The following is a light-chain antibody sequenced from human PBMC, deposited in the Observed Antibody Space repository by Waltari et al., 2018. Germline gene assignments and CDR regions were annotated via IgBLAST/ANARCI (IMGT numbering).Light chain of an antibody. CDR2: EVS. CDR1: SSDIGDYNF. CDR3: SSYGGRNNLI. Sequence: QSALTQPPSASGSPGQSVTISCTGTSSDIGDYNFVSWYQQHPGKAPKLMIYEVSKLPSGVPNRFSGSKSGYRASLTVSWRQAEDEGEYYCSSYGGRNNLIFGGGTKLTIL. V-gene: IGLV2-8*01. J-gene: IGLJ2*01.